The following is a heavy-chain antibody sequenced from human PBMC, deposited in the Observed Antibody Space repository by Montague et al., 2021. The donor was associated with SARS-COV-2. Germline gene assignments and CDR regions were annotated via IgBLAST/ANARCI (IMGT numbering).Heavy chain of an antibody. CDR1: GFTFSSYA. V-gene: IGHV3-30-3*01. D-gene: IGHD3-10*01. CDR2: ISYDGSNK. CDR3: ARAAQKQYVLLWFGELLHDAFDI. Sequence: SLRLSCAASGFTFSSYAMHWVRRAPGTGLEWVAVISYDGSNKYYADSVKGRFTISRDNSKNTLYLQMNSLRAEDTAVYYCARAAQKQYVLLWFGELLHDAFDIWGQGTMVTVSS. J-gene: IGHJ3*02.